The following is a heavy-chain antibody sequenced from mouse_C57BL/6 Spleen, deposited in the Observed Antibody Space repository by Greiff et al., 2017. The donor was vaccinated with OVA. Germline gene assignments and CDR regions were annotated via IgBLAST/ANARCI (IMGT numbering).Heavy chain of an antibody. Sequence: ESGPGLVKPSQSLSLTCSVTGYSITSGYFWNWIRQFPGNQLEWMGYISYDGSNNYNPSLKNRISITRDTSKNQFFLKLNSVTTEDTATYYCARALITPLPAMDYWGQGTSVTVSS. CDR1: GYSITSGYF. D-gene: IGHD1-1*01. CDR2: ISYDGSN. CDR3: ARALITPLPAMDY. V-gene: IGHV3-6*01. J-gene: IGHJ4*01.